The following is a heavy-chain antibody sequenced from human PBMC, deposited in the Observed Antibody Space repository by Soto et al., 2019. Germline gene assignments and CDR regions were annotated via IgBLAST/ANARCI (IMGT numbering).Heavy chain of an antibody. J-gene: IGHJ6*02. CDR3: ARHDCISSSCYYYYYYVMDV. CDR1: GDTFSSYA. Sequence: GASVKVSCKASGDTFSSYAISWVRQAPGQGLEWMGGIIPFFDTANYAQQFQGRVAITADESTSTAYMELSSLRSEDTAVYYCARHDCISSSCYYYYYYVMDVWGQGTTVTVS. D-gene: IGHD2-2*01. CDR2: IIPFFDTA. V-gene: IGHV1-69*13.